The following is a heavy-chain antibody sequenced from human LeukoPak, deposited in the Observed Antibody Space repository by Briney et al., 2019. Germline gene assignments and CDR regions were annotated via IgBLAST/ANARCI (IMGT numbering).Heavy chain of an antibody. V-gene: IGHV3-7*01. D-gene: IGHD4-17*01. J-gene: IGHJ4*02. CDR3: ARGNAYGDNIGIYFDY. CDR2: IKQDGNVK. Sequence: GGSLRVSCAASGFTFSSYWMSWVRQAPGKGLEWVANIKQDGNVKYYVDSVKGRFTTSRDNAQNSMYLQMSSLRAEDTAVYYCARGNAYGDNIGIYFDYWGQGTLVTVSP. CDR1: GFTFSSYW.